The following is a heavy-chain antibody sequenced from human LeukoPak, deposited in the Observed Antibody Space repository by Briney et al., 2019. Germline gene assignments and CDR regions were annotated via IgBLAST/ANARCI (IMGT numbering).Heavy chain of an antibody. V-gene: IGHV4-38-2*01. CDR2: IYHSGST. J-gene: IGHJ4*02. CDR3: ARTLPAGVATPDY. Sequence: SETLSLTCAVSGYSISSGYYWGWIRQPPGKGLEWIGSIYHSGSTYYNPSLKSRVTISVDTSKNQFSLKLSSVTAADTAVYYCARTLPAGVATPDYWGQGTLVTASS. CDR1: GYSISSGYY. D-gene: IGHD3-3*01.